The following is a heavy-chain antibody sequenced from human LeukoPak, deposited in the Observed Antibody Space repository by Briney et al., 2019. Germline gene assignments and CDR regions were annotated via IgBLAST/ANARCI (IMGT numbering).Heavy chain of an antibody. V-gene: IGHV4-31*03. CDR3: ARGIAAAGINWFDP. CDR2: IYYSGST. CDR1: GGSISSGGYY. Sequence: SQTLSLTCTVSGGSISSGGYYWSWIRQHPGKGLEWIGYIYYSGSTYYNPSLKSRVTISVDTSKNQFSLKLSSVTVADTAVYYCARGIAAAGINWFDPWGQGTLVTVSS. D-gene: IGHD6-13*01. J-gene: IGHJ5*02.